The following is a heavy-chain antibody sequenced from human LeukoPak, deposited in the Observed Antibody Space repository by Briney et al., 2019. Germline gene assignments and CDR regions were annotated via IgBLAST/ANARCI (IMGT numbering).Heavy chain of an antibody. CDR1: GYTFTSYA. CDR2: INTNTGNP. J-gene: IGHJ6*03. V-gene: IGHV7-4-1*02. Sequence: ASVKVSCKASGYTFTSYAMNWVRQAPGQGLEWMGWINTNTGNPTYAQGFTGRFVFSLDTSVSTAYLQISSLKAEDTAVYYCARDGDRMAAAGTGESYYYYYYYMDVWGKGTTVTVSS. D-gene: IGHD6-13*01. CDR3: ARDGDRMAAAGTGESYYYYYYYMDV.